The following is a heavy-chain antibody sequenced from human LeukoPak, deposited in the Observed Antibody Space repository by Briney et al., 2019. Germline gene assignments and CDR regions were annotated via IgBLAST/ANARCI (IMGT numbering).Heavy chain of an antibody. D-gene: IGHD6-19*01. CDR1: AFTFSNYV. CDR3: AKDQLSRGWSYFDY. Sequence: GGSLRLSCAASAFTFSNYVMHWVRQAPGKGLEWVAILSSDGSPKSYADSVKGRFSISRDNSKNTLYLEMNSLRAEDTAVYYCAKDQLSRGWSYFDYWGQGTLVTVSS. J-gene: IGHJ4*02. V-gene: IGHV3-33*06. CDR2: LSSDGSPK.